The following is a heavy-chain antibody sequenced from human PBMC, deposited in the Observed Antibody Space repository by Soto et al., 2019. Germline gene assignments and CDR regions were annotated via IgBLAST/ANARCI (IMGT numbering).Heavy chain of an antibody. J-gene: IGHJ5*02. CDR2: MYYSGST. V-gene: IGHV4-59*08. Sequence: QVQLQESGPGLVKPSETLSLTCTVSGDSISSSYWSWIRQPPGKGLEWIGYMYYSGSTSYNPSLNSRVTLSVDTSKNQFFLKLSFVTAADTAVYYCARHRALNWFDPRGQGTLVTVSS. CDR3: ARHRALNWFDP. CDR1: GDSISSSY.